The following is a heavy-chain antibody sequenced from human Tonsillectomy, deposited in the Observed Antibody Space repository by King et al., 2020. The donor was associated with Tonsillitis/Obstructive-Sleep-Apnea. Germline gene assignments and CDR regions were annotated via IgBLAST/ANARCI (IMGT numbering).Heavy chain of an antibody. D-gene: IGHD6-19*01. CDR3: ARLGMAVAATFPSPDY. CDR1: GYSFTSYW. Sequence: QLVQSGAEVKKPGESLKISCKGSGYSFTSYWIAWVRQMPGKGLEWMGISYPGDSDTRNSPSFQGQVTISADKSISTAYLQWSSLKASDTAMYYCARLGMAVAATFPSPDYWGQGTLVTVSS. CDR2: SYPGDSDT. J-gene: IGHJ4*02. V-gene: IGHV5-51*01.